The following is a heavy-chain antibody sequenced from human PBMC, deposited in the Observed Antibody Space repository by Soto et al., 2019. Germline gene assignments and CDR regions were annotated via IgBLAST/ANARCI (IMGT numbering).Heavy chain of an antibody. CDR1: GFTFSSYW. D-gene: IGHD6-13*01. V-gene: IGHV3-7*03. CDR3: ARYFSGSWYVDWFDP. Sequence: GGSLRLSCAASGFTFSSYWMSWVRQAPGKGLEWVANIKQDGSEKYYVDSVKGRFTISRDNAKNSLYLQMNSLRAEDTAVYYCARYFSGSWYVDWFDPWGQGTLVTVSS. CDR2: IKQDGSEK. J-gene: IGHJ5*02.